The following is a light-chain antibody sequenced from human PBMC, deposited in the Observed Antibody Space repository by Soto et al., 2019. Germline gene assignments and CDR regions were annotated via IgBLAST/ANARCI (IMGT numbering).Light chain of an antibody. CDR3: QQYNNWPPWT. CDR2: GAS. CDR1: QSVSSN. Sequence: EVVMTQSPATLSVSPGERATLSCRASQSVSSNLAWYQQKRGQAPRLLIYGASTRATGIPARFSGSGSGTEFTLTISSLHSEDFAVYYCQQYNNWPPWTFGQGTKVEIK. J-gene: IGKJ1*01. V-gene: IGKV3-15*01.